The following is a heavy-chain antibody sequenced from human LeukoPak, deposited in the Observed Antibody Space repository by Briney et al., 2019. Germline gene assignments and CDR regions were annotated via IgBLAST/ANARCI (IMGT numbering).Heavy chain of an antibody. CDR3: ARAPPPARPLYYYGMDV. CDR1: GGSISSGGYY. CDR2: IYYSGST. V-gene: IGHV4-31*03. J-gene: IGHJ6*02. D-gene: IGHD2-2*01. Sequence: SQTLSLTCTVSGGSISSGGYYWSWIRQHPGKGLEWIGYIYYSGSTYYNPSLKSRVTISVDTSKNQFSLKLSSVTAADTAVYYCARAPPPARPLYYYGMDVWGQGTTVTVSS.